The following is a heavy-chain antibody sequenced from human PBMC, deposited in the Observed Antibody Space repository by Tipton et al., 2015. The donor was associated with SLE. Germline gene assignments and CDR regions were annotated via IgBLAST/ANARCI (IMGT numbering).Heavy chain of an antibody. CDR3: ARRAVAGYFDS. CDR2: VNPNSGNT. J-gene: IGHJ4*02. V-gene: IGHV1-8*01. CDR1: GYTFASYD. D-gene: IGHD6-19*01. Sequence: QLVQSGAEVKKPGASVKVSCKASGYTFASYDINWVRQATGQGLEWMGWVNPNSGNTAYAQKFQGRVTVTRDTSISTAYMELSSLTSEDTAVYYCARRAVAGYFDSWGQGTLVTVSS.